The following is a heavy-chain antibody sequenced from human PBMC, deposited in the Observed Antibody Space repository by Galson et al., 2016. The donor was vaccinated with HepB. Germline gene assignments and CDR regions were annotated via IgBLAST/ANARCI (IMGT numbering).Heavy chain of an antibody. CDR2: INPNGGDT. CDR1: GYTFTNYY. Sequence: SVKVSCKASGYTFTNYYIHWVRQASGQGLEWMGVINPNGGDTAYAPKFQGRVTLTRDTSTGTVYMEVSSLATEETAVYYCARGRPWDTIHGFDPWGQGTLVTVSS. V-gene: IGHV1-46*01. J-gene: IGHJ5*02. D-gene: IGHD1-26*01. CDR3: ARGRPWDTIHGFDP.